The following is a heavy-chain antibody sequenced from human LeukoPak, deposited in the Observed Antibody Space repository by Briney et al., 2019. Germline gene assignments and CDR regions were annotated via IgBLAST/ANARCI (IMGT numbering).Heavy chain of an antibody. Sequence: GGSLRLSCAASGFTFSGYWMHWVRQAPGKGLVWVSRINSDGSSTSYADSVKGRFTISRDNAKNTLYLQMNSLRAEDTAVYYCARVYDFWSGYYNSPPDYWGQGTLVTISS. CDR2: INSDGSST. CDR1: GFTFSGYW. J-gene: IGHJ4*02. V-gene: IGHV3-74*01. CDR3: ARVYDFWSGYYNSPPDY. D-gene: IGHD3-3*01.